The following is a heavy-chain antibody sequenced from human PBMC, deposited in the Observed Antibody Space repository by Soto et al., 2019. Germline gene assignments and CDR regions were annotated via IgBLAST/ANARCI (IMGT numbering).Heavy chain of an antibody. CDR3: AKDLGPYYYDSSGYSRIPMDV. J-gene: IGHJ6*02. Sequence: GGSLRLSCAASGFTFSSYGMHWARQAPGKGLEWVAVISYDGSNKYYADSVKGRFTISRDNSKNTLYLQMNSLRADDTAVYYCAKDLGPYYYDSSGYSRIPMDVWGQGTTVTVSS. D-gene: IGHD3-22*01. CDR1: GFTFSSYG. CDR2: ISYDGSNK. V-gene: IGHV3-30*18.